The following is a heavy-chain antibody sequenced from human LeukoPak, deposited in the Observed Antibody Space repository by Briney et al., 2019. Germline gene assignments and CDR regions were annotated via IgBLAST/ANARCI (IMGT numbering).Heavy chain of an antibody. J-gene: IGHJ4*02. CDR1: GYTFTSYD. CDR2: INPNSGGT. Sequence: ASVKVSCKASGYTFTSYDISWARQAPGQGLEWMGWINPNSGGTNYAQKFQGRVTMTRDTSISTAYMELSRLRSDDTAVYYCARVVRGVINFDYWGQGTLVTVSS. CDR3: ARVVRGVINFDY. V-gene: IGHV1-2*02. D-gene: IGHD3-10*01.